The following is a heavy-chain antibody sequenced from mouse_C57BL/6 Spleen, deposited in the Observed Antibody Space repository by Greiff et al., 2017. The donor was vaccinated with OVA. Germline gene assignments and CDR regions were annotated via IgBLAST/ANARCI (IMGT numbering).Heavy chain of an antibody. CDR3: TTSSMDY. Sequence: EVQLQQSGAELVRPGASVKLSCTASGFNIKDDYMHWVKQRPEQGLEWIGWIDPENGDTEYASKFQGKATITADTSSNTAYLQLSSLTSEDTAVYYCTTSSMDYWGQGTSVTVSS. CDR2: IDPENGDT. CDR1: GFNIKDDY. J-gene: IGHJ4*01. V-gene: IGHV14-4*01.